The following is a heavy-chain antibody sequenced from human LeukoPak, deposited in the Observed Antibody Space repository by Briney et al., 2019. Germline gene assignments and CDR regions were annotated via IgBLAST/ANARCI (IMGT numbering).Heavy chain of an antibody. CDR3: ARVTHIYGYFDY. CDR1: GYTFTSYY. CDR2: INPSGGST. Sequence: ASVKVSCKASGYTFTSYYMHWVRQAPGQGLEWMGIINPSGGSTSYAQKFQGRVTMTRDMSTSTVYMELSSLRSEDTAVYYCARVTHIYGYFDYWGQGTLVTVSS. J-gene: IGHJ4*02. D-gene: IGHD3-3*02. V-gene: IGHV1-46*01.